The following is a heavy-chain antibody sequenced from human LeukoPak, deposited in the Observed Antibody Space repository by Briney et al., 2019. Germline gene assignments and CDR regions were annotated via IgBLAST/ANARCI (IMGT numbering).Heavy chain of an antibody. D-gene: IGHD2-15*01. Sequence: GGSLRLSCAASGFTFNRYNMNWVRRAPGKGLEWVSSISTSSSYIYYADSVRGRFTISRDNANKSLYLQMNSLRAEDTAVYSCARGADGVSSNSRGWFDPWGQGTLVTVSS. CDR1: GFTFNRYN. J-gene: IGHJ5*02. CDR3: ARGADGVSSNSRGWFDP. V-gene: IGHV3-21*01. CDR2: ISTSSSYI.